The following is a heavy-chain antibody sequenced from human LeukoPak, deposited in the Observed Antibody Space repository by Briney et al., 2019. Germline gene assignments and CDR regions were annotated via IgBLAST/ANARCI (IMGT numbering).Heavy chain of an antibody. D-gene: IGHD6-19*01. J-gene: IGHJ4*02. Sequence: GGSLRLSCAASGLTLSSYEMNWVRQAPGKGLEWVSYISNSGSPIYYADSVKGRFTISRDNAKNSLYLQLNSLRAEDTAAYYCATKVAGTSHFSYWGQGTLVTVSS. CDR2: ISNSGSPI. CDR1: GLTLSSYE. CDR3: ATKVAGTSHFSY. V-gene: IGHV3-48*03.